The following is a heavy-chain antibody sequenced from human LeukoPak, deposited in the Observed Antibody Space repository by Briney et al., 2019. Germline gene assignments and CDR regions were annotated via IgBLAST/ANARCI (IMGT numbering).Heavy chain of an antibody. D-gene: IGHD2-2*01. Sequence: SETLSLTCAVYGGSFSGYYWSWIRQPPGQGLEWIGEINHSGSTNYNPSLKSRVTISVDTSKNQFSLKLSSVTAADTAVYYCARGGYCSSTSCYRHKFDYWGQGTLVTVSS. CDR3: ARGGYCSSTSCYRHKFDY. J-gene: IGHJ4*02. CDR2: INHSGST. CDR1: GGSFSGYY. V-gene: IGHV4-34*01.